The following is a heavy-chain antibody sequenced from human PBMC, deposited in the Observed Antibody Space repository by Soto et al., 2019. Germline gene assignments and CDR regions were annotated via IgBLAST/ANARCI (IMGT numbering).Heavy chain of an antibody. Sequence: ASVKVSCKASGYTFTSYYMHWVRQAPGQGLEWMAIINPSGGSTSYAQKFQGRVTMTRDTSTSTVYMELSSLRSEDTAVYYCASSSTIFGVVADKSFDYWGQGTLVTV. CDR3: ASSSTIFGVVADKSFDY. V-gene: IGHV1-46*01. J-gene: IGHJ4*02. D-gene: IGHD3-3*01. CDR2: INPSGGST. CDR1: GYTFTSYY.